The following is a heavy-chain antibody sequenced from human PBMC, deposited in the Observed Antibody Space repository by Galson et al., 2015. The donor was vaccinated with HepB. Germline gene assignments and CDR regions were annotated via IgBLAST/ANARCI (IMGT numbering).Heavy chain of an antibody. Sequence: SLRLSCAASGFTFSSYAMHWVRQAPGKGLEWVAVISYDGSNKYYADSVKGRFTISRDNSKNTLYLQMNSLRAEDTAVYYCARDYGGGYKPPGYWGQGTLVTVSS. D-gene: IGHD5-24*01. CDR1: GFTFSSYA. CDR3: ARDYGGGYKPPGY. CDR2: ISYDGSNK. V-gene: IGHV3-30*04. J-gene: IGHJ4*02.